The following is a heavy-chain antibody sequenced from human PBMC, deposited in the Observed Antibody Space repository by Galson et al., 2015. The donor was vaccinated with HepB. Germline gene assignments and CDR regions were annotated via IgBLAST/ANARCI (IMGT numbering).Heavy chain of an antibody. V-gene: IGHV3-15*07. CDR1: GFTFSNAW. D-gene: IGHD3-22*01. Sequence: LRLSCAASGFTFSNAWMNWVRQAPGKGLEWVGRIKSKTDGGTTDYAAPVKGRFTISRDDSKNTLYLQMNSLKTEDTAVYYCTTDPYYYDSSGYYYGDYWGQGTLVTVSS. CDR2: IKSKTDGGTT. CDR3: TTDPYYYDSSGYYYGDY. J-gene: IGHJ4*02.